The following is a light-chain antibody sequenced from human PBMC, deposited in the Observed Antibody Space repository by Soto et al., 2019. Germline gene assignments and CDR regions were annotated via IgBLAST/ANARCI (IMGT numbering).Light chain of an antibody. CDR3: QQYGTSPVT. CDR2: GAS. Sequence: EIVLTQSPGTLSLSPGERATLSCRASQSVSNTYLAWYQHKPGQAPRLLIYGASDRGTGIPDRFSGSGSVTDFTLTISSLEPEDFALYYCQQYGTSPVTFGQGTKLEIK. V-gene: IGKV3-20*01. CDR1: QSVSNTY. J-gene: IGKJ2*01.